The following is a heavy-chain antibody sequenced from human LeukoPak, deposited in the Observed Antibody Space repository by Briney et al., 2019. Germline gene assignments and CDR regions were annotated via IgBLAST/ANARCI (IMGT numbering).Heavy chain of an antibody. V-gene: IGHV4-39*01. Sequence: SETLSLTCTVSGGSISSSSCYWGWIRQPPGKGLEWIGSIYYSGSTYYNPSLKSRVTISVDTSKNQFSLKLSSVTAADTAVYYCARHAYPIFGVVARSDYYMDVWGKGTTVTVSS. D-gene: IGHD3-3*01. CDR1: GGSISSSSCY. J-gene: IGHJ6*03. CDR3: ARHAYPIFGVVARSDYYMDV. CDR2: IYYSGST.